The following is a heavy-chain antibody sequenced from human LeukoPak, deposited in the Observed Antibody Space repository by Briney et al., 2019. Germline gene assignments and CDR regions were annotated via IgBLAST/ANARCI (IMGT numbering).Heavy chain of an antibody. J-gene: IGHJ5*02. D-gene: IGHD2-15*01. CDR3: ARGNPPRYCSGGSCYSKMNWFDP. CDR1: GGSISSSTYY. V-gene: IGHV4-39*07. Sequence: PSETLSLTRTVSGGSISSSTYYWGWIRQPPGKGLEWIGEINHSGCTNYNPSLKSRVTISVDTSKNQFSLKLSSVTAADTAVYYCARGNPPRYCSGGSCYSKMNWFDPWGQGTLVTVSS. CDR2: INHSGCT.